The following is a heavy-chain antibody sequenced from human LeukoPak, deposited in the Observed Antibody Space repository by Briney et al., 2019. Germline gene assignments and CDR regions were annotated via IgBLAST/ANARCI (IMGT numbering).Heavy chain of an antibody. CDR2: VHYRGST. CDR3: AREEATVTDDAFDI. J-gene: IGHJ3*02. CDR1: GGSISSSASY. D-gene: IGHD4-17*01. Sequence: PSETLSLTCTVSGGSISSSASYWGWIRQSPWKGLEWVGSVHYRGSTYYNPSLKSRVTISVDTSKNQFSLKMTSVTAADTAVYYCAREEATVTDDAFDIWGQGTMVTVSS. V-gene: IGHV4-39*02.